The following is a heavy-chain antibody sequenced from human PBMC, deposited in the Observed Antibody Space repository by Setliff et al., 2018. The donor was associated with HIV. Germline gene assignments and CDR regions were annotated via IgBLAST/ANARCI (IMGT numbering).Heavy chain of an antibody. D-gene: IGHD2-2*01. CDR2: IYYSGNT. J-gene: IGHJ5*02. Sequence: SETLSLTCTVFGVSIDSVLYSWTWIRQLPGKGLEWIGYIYYSGNTYYNPSLKSRLTISLETSKNQFSLKLSSVTAADTAVYYCAGGFRDDIVVVSGRPRTWLDPWGQGTLVTVSS. CDR3: AGGFRDDIVVVSGRPRTWLDP. CDR1: GVSIDSVLYS. V-gene: IGHV4-31*03.